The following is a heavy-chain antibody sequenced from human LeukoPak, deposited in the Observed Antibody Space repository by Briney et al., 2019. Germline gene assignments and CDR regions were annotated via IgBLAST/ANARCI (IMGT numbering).Heavy chain of an antibody. CDR3: ARQKDDILTGLAFDI. D-gene: IGHD3-9*01. J-gene: IGHJ3*02. Sequence: SETLSLTCTVSGGSISSSSYYWGWLRQPPGKGLEWIGSIYYSGSTYYNPSLKSRVTISVDTSKNQFSLKLSSVTAADTAVYYCARQKDDILTGLAFDIWGQGTMVTVSS. CDR1: GGSISSSSYY. CDR2: IYYSGST. V-gene: IGHV4-39*01.